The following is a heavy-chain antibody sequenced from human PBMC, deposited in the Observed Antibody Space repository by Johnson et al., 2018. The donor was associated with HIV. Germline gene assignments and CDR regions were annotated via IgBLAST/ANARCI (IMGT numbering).Heavy chain of an antibody. CDR1: GFTFSSYG. CDR2: IRYDGSNK. J-gene: IGHJ3*02. CDR3: AKVRLQSITIFGVASDAFDI. D-gene: IGHD3-3*01. Sequence: VQLVESGGGVVQPGGSLRLSCAASGFTFSSYGMHWVRQAPGKGLEWVAFIRYDGSNKYYADSVQGRFTISRDNSKDKLYLQMNSLSAEDTAVYYCAKVRLQSITIFGVASDAFDICGQGTMVTVSS. V-gene: IGHV3-30*02.